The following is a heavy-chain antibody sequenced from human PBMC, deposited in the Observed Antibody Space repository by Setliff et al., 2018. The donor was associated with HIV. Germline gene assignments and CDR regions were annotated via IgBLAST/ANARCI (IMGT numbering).Heavy chain of an antibody. CDR2: FYYGGSI. D-gene: IGHD7-27*01. CDR1: GDSIGTYY. V-gene: IGHV4-59*01. Sequence: SETLSLTCSVSGDSIGTYYWNWIRQTPGKRLEWIGFFYYGGSIDYNPALKNRVAISVDTSRNRVSLKMTSVTAADTAVYYCARARLLGGFLSWGRGALVTVSS. J-gene: IGHJ5*02. CDR3: ARARLLGGFLS.